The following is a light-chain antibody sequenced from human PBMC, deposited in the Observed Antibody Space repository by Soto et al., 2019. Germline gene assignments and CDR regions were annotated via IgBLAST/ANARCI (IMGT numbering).Light chain of an antibody. J-gene: IGKJ1*01. CDR2: TAS. V-gene: IGKV1-39*01. CDR1: QTISTH. Sequence: DIQMTQSPSSLSASVGDRVTISCRASQTISTHLNWYQQKRGRAPQLLIYTASSLQSGVPSRFSGSGSGTDFTLTISSLQPEDFATYYCEQSYIVPRTFCQGTKV. CDR3: EQSYIVPRT.